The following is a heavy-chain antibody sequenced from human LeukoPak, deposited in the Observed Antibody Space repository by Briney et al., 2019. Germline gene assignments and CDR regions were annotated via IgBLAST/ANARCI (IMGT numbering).Heavy chain of an antibody. V-gene: IGHV3-21*01. D-gene: IGHD5-18*01. CDR2: ISSSSSYI. J-gene: IGHJ4*02. Sequence: GGSLRLSCAASGFTFSSYYMNWVRQAPGKRLEWVSSISSSSSYIYYEDSVKGRFTISRDNAKNSLYLQMNSLRAEDTAVYYCARARSADTAMVYFDYWGQGTLVTVSS. CDR1: GFTFSSYY. CDR3: ARARSADTAMVYFDY.